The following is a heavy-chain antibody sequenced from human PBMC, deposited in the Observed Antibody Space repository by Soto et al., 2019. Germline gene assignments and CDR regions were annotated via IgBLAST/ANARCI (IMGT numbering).Heavy chain of an antibody. J-gene: IGHJ3*02. D-gene: IGHD6-13*01. Sequence: GASVKVSCKASGYTFTSYDINWVRQATGQGLEWMGWMNPNSGSTNYAQKFQGWVTMTIDTSTSTAYMELRSLRSDDTAVYYCARSLWKQLDPDDAFEIWGQGTMVTVSS. CDR3: ARSLWKQLDPDDAFEI. V-gene: IGHV1-8*01. CDR2: MNPNSGST. CDR1: GYTFTSYD.